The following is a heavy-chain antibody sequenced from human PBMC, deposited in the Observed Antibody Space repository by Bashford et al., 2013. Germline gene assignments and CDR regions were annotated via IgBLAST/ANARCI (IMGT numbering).Heavy chain of an antibody. Sequence: GGSLRLSCAASGFTFSSYSMNWVRQAPGKGLEWVSYISSSSSTIYYADSVKGRFTISRDNAKNSLYLQMNSLRAEDTAVYYCARDSFLSYGALDAYWGQGTLVTVSS. CDR1: GFTFSSYS. CDR2: ISSSSSTI. D-gene: IGHD4-17*01. J-gene: IGHJ4*02. V-gene: IGHV3-48*01. CDR3: ARDSFLSYGALDAY.